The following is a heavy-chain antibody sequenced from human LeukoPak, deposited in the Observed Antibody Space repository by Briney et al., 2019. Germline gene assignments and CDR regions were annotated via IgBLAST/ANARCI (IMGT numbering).Heavy chain of an antibody. CDR2: ISGSGGST. CDR1: GFTFSSYA. J-gene: IGHJ5*02. CDR3: AKTYDFWSGYWFDP. Sequence: GGSLRLSCAASGFTFSSYAMSWVRQAPGKGLEWVSAISGSGGSTYYADSVKGRFTISRDNSNNTLYLQMNSLRAEDTAVYYCAKTYDFWSGYWFDPWGQGTLVTVSS. V-gene: IGHV3-23*01. D-gene: IGHD3-3*01.